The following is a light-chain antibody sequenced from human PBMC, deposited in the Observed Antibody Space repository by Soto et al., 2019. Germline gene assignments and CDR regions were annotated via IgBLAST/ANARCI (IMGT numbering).Light chain of an antibody. CDR3: QSYDNNSDEV. CDR2: EVS. Sequence: QSVLTQSASVSGSPGQSITISCTGTSSDVGGYNYVSWYQQHPGKAPKLMIYEVSTRPSGVSNRFSGSKSGNTASLTISGLQAEDEADYYCQSYDNNSDEVFGTGTKATVL. CDR1: SSDVGGYNY. V-gene: IGLV2-14*01. J-gene: IGLJ1*01.